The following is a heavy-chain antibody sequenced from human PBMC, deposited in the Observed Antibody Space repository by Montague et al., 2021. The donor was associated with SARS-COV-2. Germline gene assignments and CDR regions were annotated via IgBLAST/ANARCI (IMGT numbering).Heavy chain of an antibody. CDR1: GDSVSSNIAA. J-gene: IGHJ4*02. CDR2: TYYRSKWYN. V-gene: IGHV6-1*01. D-gene: IGHD1-14*01. Sequence: CAISGDSVSSNIAAWNWIRQSPSRGLEWLGRTYYRSKWYNDYAISVRSRITISPDTSKNQFSLQLNSATPVDTAVYYCTQERGPGRTTWHYFDYWGQGTLVTVSS. CDR3: TQERGPGRTTWHYFDY.